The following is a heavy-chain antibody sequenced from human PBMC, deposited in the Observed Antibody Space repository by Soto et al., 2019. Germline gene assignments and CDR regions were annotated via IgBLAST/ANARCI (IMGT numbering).Heavy chain of an antibody. D-gene: IGHD5-18*01. CDR3: ASLDTARIQIPGN. CDR1: GCTFIILA. Sequence: VGFLRLPCAVSGCTFIILAVSCIRQAPGKGLEWVSAISGSGGGTYYADSVKGRFTISRDSAKNSMYLQMNSLTVEDTSIYYCASLDTARIQIPGNWGQRIQVTRSS. CDR2: ISGSGGGT. J-gene: IGHJ4*02. V-gene: IGHV3-23*01.